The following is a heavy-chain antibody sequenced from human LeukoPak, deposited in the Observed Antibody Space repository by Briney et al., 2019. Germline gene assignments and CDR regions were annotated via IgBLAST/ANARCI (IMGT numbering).Heavy chain of an antibody. Sequence: PSETLSLTCTVSGGSISSGSYYWSWIRQPAGKGLEWIGRIYTSGSTNYNPSLKSRVTISVDTSKNQFSLKLSSVTAADTAVYYCARDPVLGYCSGGSCSDYWGQGTLVTVSS. CDR3: ARDPVLGYCSGGSCSDY. D-gene: IGHD2-15*01. CDR1: GGSISSGSYY. J-gene: IGHJ4*02. CDR2: IYTSGST. V-gene: IGHV4-61*02.